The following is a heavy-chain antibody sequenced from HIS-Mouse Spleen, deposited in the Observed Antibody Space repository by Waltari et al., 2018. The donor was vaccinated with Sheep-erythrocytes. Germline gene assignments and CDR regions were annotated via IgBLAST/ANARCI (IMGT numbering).Heavy chain of an antibody. CDR2: IYSGGST. CDR3: ARMTYGGYYFDY. D-gene: IGHD5-12*01. V-gene: IGHV3-53*01. Sequence: EVQLVESGGGLIQPGGSLRLSCAASGFTVSSNYMSWVRQAPGKGLVGVSVIYSGGSTNYADSVKGRFTISRDNSKNTLYLQMNSLRAEDTAVYYCARMTYGGYYFDYWGQGTLVTVSS. J-gene: IGHJ4*02. CDR1: GFTVSSNY.